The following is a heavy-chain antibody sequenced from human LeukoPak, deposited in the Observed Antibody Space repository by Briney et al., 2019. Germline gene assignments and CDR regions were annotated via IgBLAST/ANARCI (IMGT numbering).Heavy chain of an antibody. V-gene: IGHV3-23*01. CDR1: GFTFSSYG. J-gene: IGHJ4*02. D-gene: IGHD3-22*01. CDR3: AKKLSGYYYGLLDY. CDR2: ISGSGGST. Sequence: GGSLRLSCAASGFTFSSYGMSWVRQAPGKGLEWVSAISGSGGSTYYADSVKGRFTISRDNSKNTLYLQMNSLRAEDTAVYYCAKKLSGYYYGLLDYWGQGTLVTVSS.